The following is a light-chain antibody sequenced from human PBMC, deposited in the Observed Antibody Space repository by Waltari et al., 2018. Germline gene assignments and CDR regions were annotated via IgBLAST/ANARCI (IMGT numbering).Light chain of an antibody. Sequence: QSALTQPASVSGSPGQSITISCTGTSSDVGGYNYVSWYQHHPGKAPKPMIYDVRNRPSGVSNRVSGSKSGNTASLTISGLQAEDEADYYCSTYTSSSTLVVFGGGTKLTVL. CDR2: DVR. CDR3: STYTSSSTLVV. V-gene: IGLV2-14*03. J-gene: IGLJ2*01. CDR1: SSDVGGYNY.